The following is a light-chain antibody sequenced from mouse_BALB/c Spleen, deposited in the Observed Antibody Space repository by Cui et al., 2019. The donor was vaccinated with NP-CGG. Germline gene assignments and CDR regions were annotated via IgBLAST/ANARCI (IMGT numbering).Light chain of an antibody. CDR2: GTN. Sequence: QAVVTPESALTTSPGETVTLTCRSSTGAVTTSNYANWVQEKPDHLFTGLIGGTNNRAPGVPARFSGSLLGDKAALTITGAQTEDEAIYFCALWYSNHWVFGGGTKLTVL. J-gene: IGLJ1*01. CDR1: TGAVTTSNY. V-gene: IGLV1*01. CDR3: ALWYSNHWV.